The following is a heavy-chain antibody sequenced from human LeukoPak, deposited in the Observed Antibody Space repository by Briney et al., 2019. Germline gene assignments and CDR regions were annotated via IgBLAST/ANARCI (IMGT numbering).Heavy chain of an antibody. CDR2: INPDSGGA. Sequence: GASVKVSCKTSGFTFTGYYIHWVRQAPGQGFEWIGWINPDSGGADYAQKFQGRVTMTRDTSISTAYMELSRLRSDDTAVYYCARSHRASYYYYMDVWGKGTTVTVSS. J-gene: IGHJ6*03. V-gene: IGHV1-2*02. CDR3: ARSHRASYYYYMDV. CDR1: GFTFTGYY. D-gene: IGHD1-26*01.